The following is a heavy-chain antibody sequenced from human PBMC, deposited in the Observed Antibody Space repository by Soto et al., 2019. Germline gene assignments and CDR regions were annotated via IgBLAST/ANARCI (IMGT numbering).Heavy chain of an antibody. D-gene: IGHD2-15*01. CDR3: ARDLGAYCSGGSCSYDY. CDR1: GYTFTSYG. Sequence: ASVKVSCKASGYTFTSYGISWVRQAPGQGLEWMGWISAYNGNTNYAQKLQGRVTMTTDTSTSTAYMELRSLRSDDTAVYYCARDLGAYCSGGSCSYDYWGQGTLVTVSS. V-gene: IGHV1-18*01. J-gene: IGHJ4*02. CDR2: ISAYNGNT.